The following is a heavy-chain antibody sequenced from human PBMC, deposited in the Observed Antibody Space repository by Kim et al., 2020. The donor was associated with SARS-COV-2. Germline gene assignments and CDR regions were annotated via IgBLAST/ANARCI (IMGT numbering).Heavy chain of an antibody. J-gene: IGHJ4*02. CDR1: GFTFGDYA. Sequence: GGSLRLSCTASGFTFGDYAMSWVRQAPGKGLECVGFIRSKAYGGTTEYAASVKGRFTISRDDSKSIAYLQMNSLKTEDTAVYYCTRARFDYDAPFDYWGQGTLVTVSS. V-gene: IGHV3-49*04. CDR2: IRSKAYGGTT. CDR3: TRARFDYDAPFDY. D-gene: IGHD3-22*01.